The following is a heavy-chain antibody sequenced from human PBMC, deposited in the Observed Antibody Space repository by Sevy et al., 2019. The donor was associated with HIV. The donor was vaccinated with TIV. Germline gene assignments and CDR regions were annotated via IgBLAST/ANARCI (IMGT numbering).Heavy chain of an antibody. CDR1: GFTFSSYG. J-gene: IGHJ4*02. CDR2: ILHDGSKK. V-gene: IGHV3-33*05. Sequence: GGSLRLSCTASGFTFSSYGIHWVRQAPGKGLEWVANILHDGSKKYFAGSVRVRFSISRDNPANTVYLQMDTLRVDDTATSYCARVSVPGEWLTRVVFDYWGQRALVTVSS. D-gene: IGHD3-3*01. CDR3: ARVSVPGEWLTRVVFDY.